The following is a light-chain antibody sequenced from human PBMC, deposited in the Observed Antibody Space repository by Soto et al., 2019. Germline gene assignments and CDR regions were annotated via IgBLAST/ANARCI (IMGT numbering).Light chain of an antibody. V-gene: IGLV1-40*01. CDR1: SSNIGAGYD. CDR3: QSYDSSLSAYV. Sequence: QSVLAQPPSVSGAPGQKVTISCTGSSSNIGAGYDLHWYQQLPGTAPKLLLYGNSNRPSGVPDRFSGSKSGTSASLAITGLQAEDEADYYCQSYDSSLSAYVFGTGTKVNRP. CDR2: GNS. J-gene: IGLJ1*01.